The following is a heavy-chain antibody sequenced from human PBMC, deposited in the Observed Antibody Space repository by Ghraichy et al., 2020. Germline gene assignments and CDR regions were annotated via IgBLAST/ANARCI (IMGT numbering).Heavy chain of an antibody. D-gene: IGHD3-3*01. CDR2: ISYDGSNK. Sequence: GGSLRLSCAASEFTFSSYGMHWVRQAPGKGLEWVAVISYDGSNKYYAYSVKGRFTISRDNPKNTLYLQMNSLRAEDTAVYYCAKMERTYYDFWSGYLAYYFDYWGQGTLVTVSS. J-gene: IGHJ4*02. CDR1: EFTFSSYG. CDR3: AKMERTYYDFWSGYLAYYFDY. V-gene: IGHV3-30*18.